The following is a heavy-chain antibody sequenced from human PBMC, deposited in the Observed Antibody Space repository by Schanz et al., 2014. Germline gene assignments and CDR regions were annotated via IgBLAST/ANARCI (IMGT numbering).Heavy chain of an antibody. Sequence: EVQLVESGGGLIQPGGSLRLSCAVSGFSVSTNYMSWARQAPGKGLEWISSLYINAGSTRYADSVKGRFFISRDSSKNTPFPQTNSLRADDTDIYFCARDEGRDGYNLAFDVWGRGTLVTVSS. CDR2: LYINAGST. CDR3: ARDEGRDGYNLAFDV. J-gene: IGHJ3*01. D-gene: IGHD2-21*01. V-gene: IGHV3-53*01. CDR1: GFSVSTNY.